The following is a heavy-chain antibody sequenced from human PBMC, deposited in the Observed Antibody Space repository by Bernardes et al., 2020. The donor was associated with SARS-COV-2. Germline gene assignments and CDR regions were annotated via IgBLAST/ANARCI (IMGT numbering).Heavy chain of an antibody. CDR2: INPNNGNT. V-gene: IGHV1-8*01. CDR1: GYTFTNYE. Sequence: SVAVSCKAFGYTFTNYELNWVRQATGQGLAWMGWINPNNGNTGYAQKFQGRVTMTRNTSISTAYMELSSLRSEDTAVYYCAREPRGYASSYNLFDPWGQGTLVTVSS. D-gene: IGHD6-13*01. J-gene: IGHJ5*02. CDR3: AREPRGYASSYNLFDP.